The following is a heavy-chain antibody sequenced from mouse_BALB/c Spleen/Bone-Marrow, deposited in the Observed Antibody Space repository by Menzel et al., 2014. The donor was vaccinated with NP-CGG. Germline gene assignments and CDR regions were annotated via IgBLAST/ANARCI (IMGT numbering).Heavy chain of an antibody. J-gene: IGHJ4*01. D-gene: IGHD3-2*02. V-gene: IGHV2-9*02. Sequence: QVQLQQSGPGLVAPSQRLSITCTVSGFSLTNYGVHWVRQPPGKGLEWLGVIWAGGSTNYNSALMSRLSISKDNSKSQVFLKMNSLQTDDTAMYYCARVTSSAVGAMDYWGQGTSVTVSS. CDR2: IWAGGST. CDR3: ARVTSSAVGAMDY. CDR1: GFSLTNYG.